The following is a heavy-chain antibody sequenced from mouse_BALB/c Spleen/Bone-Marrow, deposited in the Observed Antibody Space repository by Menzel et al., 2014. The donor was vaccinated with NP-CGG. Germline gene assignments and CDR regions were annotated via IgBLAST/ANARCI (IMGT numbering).Heavy chain of an antibody. J-gene: IGHJ2*01. V-gene: IGHV5-6-3*01. CDR1: GFTFSNYG. D-gene: IGHD2-1*01. CDR3: VRGNYGNYVDYFDF. CDR2: INGNGGST. Sequence: EVNVVESGGGLVQPGGSLKLSRAASGFTFSNYGMSWVRQTPDKRLELVATINGNGGSTYYPDSVKGRFTISRDTAKNTLYLQMSSLKSEETAMYYCVRGNYGNYVDYFDFWGQGTTLTVSS.